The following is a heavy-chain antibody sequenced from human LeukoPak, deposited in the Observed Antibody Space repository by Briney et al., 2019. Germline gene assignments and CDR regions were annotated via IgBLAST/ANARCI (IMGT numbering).Heavy chain of an antibody. D-gene: IGHD1-26*01. J-gene: IGHJ6*04. V-gene: IGHV1-69*13. CDR3: ARAGNYYYGMDV. CDR1: GGTFSSYA. Sequence: GASVKVSCKASGGTFSSYAISWVRQAPVQGLEWMGGIIPIFGTANYAQKFQGRVTITADESTSTAYMELSSLRSEDTAVYYCARAGNYYYGMDVWGKGATVTVSS. CDR2: IIPIFGTA.